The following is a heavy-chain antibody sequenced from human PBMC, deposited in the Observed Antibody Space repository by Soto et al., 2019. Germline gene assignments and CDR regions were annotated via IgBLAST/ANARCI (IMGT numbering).Heavy chain of an antibody. CDR1: GGTFSSYA. Sequence: QVQLVQSGAEEMKSGSSVKVSCKASGGTFSSYAISWVRQAPGQGLEWMGGIISIFSTADYAQKFQGRVTITADESTSTAYMELSTLRSEDTAVYYCARPPPHYYYYGMDVWGQGTTVTVSS. V-gene: IGHV1-69*12. J-gene: IGHJ6*02. CDR3: ARPPPHYYYYGMDV. CDR2: IISIFSTA.